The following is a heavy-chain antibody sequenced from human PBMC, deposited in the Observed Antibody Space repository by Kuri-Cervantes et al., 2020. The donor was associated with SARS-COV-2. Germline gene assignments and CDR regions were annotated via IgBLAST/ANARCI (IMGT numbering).Heavy chain of an antibody. J-gene: IGHJ6*02. Sequence: GGSLRLSCAASGFTFSSYSVNWVRQAPGKGLEWVSYISSSSSTIYYADSVKGRFTISRDNAKNSLYLQMSSLRAEDTAVYYCARDRSRITIFGVVTRYGMDVWGQGTTVTVSS. CDR2: ISSSSSTI. D-gene: IGHD3-3*01. CDR1: GFTFSSYS. V-gene: IGHV3-48*01. CDR3: ARDRSRITIFGVVTRYGMDV.